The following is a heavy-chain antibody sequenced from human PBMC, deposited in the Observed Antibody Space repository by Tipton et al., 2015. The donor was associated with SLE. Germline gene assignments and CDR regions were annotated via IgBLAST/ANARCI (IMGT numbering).Heavy chain of an antibody. J-gene: IGHJ3*02. CDR1: GDSIRRHF. Sequence: TLSLTCTVSGDSIRRHFWSWIRQPPGKGLEWIGNIFYSGRTDYNPSLKSRVTMSLDTSENQFSLRLSSVTAADTAVFYCARHGVPDYVGSSGHWDAFDIWGQGTMVTVSS. V-gene: IGHV4-59*11. CDR2: IFYSGRT. D-gene: IGHD3-22*01. CDR3: ARHGVPDYVGSSGHWDAFDI.